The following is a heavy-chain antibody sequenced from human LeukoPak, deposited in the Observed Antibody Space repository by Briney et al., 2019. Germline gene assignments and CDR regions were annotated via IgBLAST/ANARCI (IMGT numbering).Heavy chain of an antibody. CDR1: GFIFSNYA. D-gene: IGHD3-9*01. CDR2: ISGRSDNT. CDR3: AKWGDYDVLTGYYVSDF. Sequence: PGGSLILSCAASGFIFSNYAMYWVRQAPGKGLEWVSAISGRSDNTYYADSVKGRFTLSRGSSKNTLYLQMNSLRADDTAVYYCAKWGDYDVLTGYYVSDFWGQGTLVTVSS. V-gene: IGHV3-23*01. J-gene: IGHJ4*02.